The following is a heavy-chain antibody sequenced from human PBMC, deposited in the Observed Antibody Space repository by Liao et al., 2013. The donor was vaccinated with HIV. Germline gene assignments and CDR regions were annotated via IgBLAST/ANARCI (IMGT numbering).Heavy chain of an antibody. CDR1: GSSITIATYY. CDR2: TFYSGST. CDR3: AYFRGSDWSVGY. J-gene: IGHJ4*02. V-gene: IGHV4-39*07. D-gene: IGHD6-19*01. Sequence: QVQLQESGPGLVKPSETLSLACSVSGSSITIATYYWGWIRQSPEKGLEWMGNTFYSGSTHYNPSLNSRATISVDTSKNQISLKLTSVTAADTAVYYCAYFRGSDWSVGYWGQGTLVTVSP.